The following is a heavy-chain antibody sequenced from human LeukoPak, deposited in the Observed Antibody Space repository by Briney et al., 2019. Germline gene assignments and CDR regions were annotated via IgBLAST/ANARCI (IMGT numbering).Heavy chain of an antibody. V-gene: IGHV7-4-1*01. J-gene: IGHJ4*02. D-gene: IGHD2-21*02. CDR1: GYTFISYA. CDR2: INTNTGNP. Sequence: ASVKVSCKASGYTFISYAMNWVRQAPGQGLEWMGWINTNTGNPTYAQGFTGRFVFSLDTSVSTAYLLIRSLKPEDTAVYYCARERSVTESDFDYWGQGTLVTVSS. CDR3: ARERSVTESDFDY.